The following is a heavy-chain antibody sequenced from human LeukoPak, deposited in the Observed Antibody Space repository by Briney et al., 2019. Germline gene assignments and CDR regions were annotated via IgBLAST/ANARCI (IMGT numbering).Heavy chain of an antibody. V-gene: IGHV3-30*18. D-gene: IGHD3-22*01. CDR1: GFTFSSYG. CDR3: AKGFRRYDSSGYYPTDY. Sequence: GGSLRLSCAASGFTFSSYGMHWARQAPGKGLEWVAVISYDGSNKYYADSVKGRFTISRDNSKNTLYLQMNSLRAEDTAVYYCAKGFRRYDSSGYYPTDYWGQGTLVTVSS. J-gene: IGHJ4*02. CDR2: ISYDGSNK.